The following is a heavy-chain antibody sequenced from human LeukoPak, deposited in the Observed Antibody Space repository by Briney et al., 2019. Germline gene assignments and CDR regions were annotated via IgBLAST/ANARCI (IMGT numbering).Heavy chain of an antibody. CDR3: ARVRAGRPRVFDP. CDR1: GGSISSGGYY. J-gene: IGHJ5*02. V-gene: IGHV4-30-2*01. Sequence: TSQTLSLTCTVSGGSISSGGYYWSWIRQPPGKGLEWIGYIYQSGSTFYSPSLKSRVTISVDMSKNQFSLELRSVTAADTAVYSCARVRAGRPRVFDPWGRGTLVTVSS. D-gene: IGHD6-6*01. CDR2: IYQSGST.